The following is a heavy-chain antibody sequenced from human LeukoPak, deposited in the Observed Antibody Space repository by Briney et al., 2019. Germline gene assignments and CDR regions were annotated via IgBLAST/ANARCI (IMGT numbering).Heavy chain of an antibody. J-gene: IGHJ4*02. CDR2: IKQDGSEK. Sequence: GGSLRLSCAASGFTFSRYWMSWVCQAPGKGLEWVANIKQDGSEKYYVDSVKGRFTISRDNAKNTLYLQMNSLRAEDTAVYYCARDFWSGYYRHWGQGTLVTVSS. D-gene: IGHD3-3*01. CDR3: ARDFWSGYYRH. CDR1: GFTFSRYW. V-gene: IGHV3-7*01.